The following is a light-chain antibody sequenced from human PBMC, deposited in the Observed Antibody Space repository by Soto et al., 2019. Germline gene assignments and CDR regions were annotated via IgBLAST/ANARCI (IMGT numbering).Light chain of an antibody. CDR1: SSDVGGYNY. Sequence: QSALTQPPSASGSPGQSVTISCTGTSSDVGGYNYVSWYQQHPGKAPKLMIYEVSKRPSGVPDRFSGSKSGNTASLTVSGLQAEDEADYYCSSYAVINNLLFGGGTKLTVL. CDR3: SSYAVINNLL. J-gene: IGLJ2*01. V-gene: IGLV2-8*01. CDR2: EVS.